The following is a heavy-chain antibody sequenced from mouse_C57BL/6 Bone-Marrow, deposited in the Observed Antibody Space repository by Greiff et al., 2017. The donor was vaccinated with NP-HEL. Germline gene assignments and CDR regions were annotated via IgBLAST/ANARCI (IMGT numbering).Heavy chain of an antibody. CDR2: INPGSGGT. CDR1: GYAFTNYL. J-gene: IGHJ3*01. Sequence: QVQLKQSGAELVRPGTSVKVSCKASGYAFTNYLIEWVKQRPGPGLEWIGVINPGSGGTNYNEKFKGKATLTADKSSSTAYMQLSSLTSEDSAVYFCARDYYGSSSWFAYWGQGTLVTVSA. CDR3: ARDYYGSSSWFAY. D-gene: IGHD1-1*01. V-gene: IGHV1-54*01.